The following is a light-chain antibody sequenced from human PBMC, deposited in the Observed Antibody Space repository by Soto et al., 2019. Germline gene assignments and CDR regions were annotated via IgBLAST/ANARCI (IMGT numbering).Light chain of an antibody. J-gene: IGLJ1*01. CDR1: SSDVGRYNY. CDR3: SSYTTSSALQV. V-gene: IGLV2-8*01. CDR2: EVS. Sequence: QSVLTQPPSASGSPGQSVTISCTGTSSDVGRYNYISWYQQRPGKAPKLIIYEVSKRPSGVPDRFSGSKSGNTASLTISGLQADDEADYYCSSYTTSSALQVFGTGTKVTVL.